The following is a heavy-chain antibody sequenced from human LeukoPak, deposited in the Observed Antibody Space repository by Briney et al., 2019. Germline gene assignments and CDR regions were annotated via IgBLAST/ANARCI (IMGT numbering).Heavy chain of an antibody. Sequence: SETLSLTCTVSGYSVSSASYWGWIRQPPVKELEWIGSIYDSGNTYYNPALKNRVTISVDTSKNQFSLKLSSVTAADTAVYYCARVGAAVAGTEGLYYYYYYYMDVWGKGTTVTISS. J-gene: IGHJ6*03. D-gene: IGHD6-19*01. CDR3: ARVGAAVAGTEGLYYYYYYYMDV. CDR2: IYDSGNT. CDR1: GYSVSSASY. V-gene: IGHV4-38-2*02.